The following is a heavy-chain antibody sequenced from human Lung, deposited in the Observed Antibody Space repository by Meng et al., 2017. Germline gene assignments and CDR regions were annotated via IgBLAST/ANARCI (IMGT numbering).Heavy chain of an antibody. Sequence: QVQRQQWGAGLLKPSETLSLTCVVSGGSFSDYYWSWIRQPPGKGLEWIGEINRSGSTNYNPSLESRATISVDTSQNNLSLKLSSVTAADSAVYYCARGPTTMAHDFDYWGQGTLVTVSS. CDR3: ARGPTTMAHDFDY. CDR1: GGSFSDYY. V-gene: IGHV4-34*01. D-gene: IGHD4-11*01. CDR2: INRSGST. J-gene: IGHJ4*02.